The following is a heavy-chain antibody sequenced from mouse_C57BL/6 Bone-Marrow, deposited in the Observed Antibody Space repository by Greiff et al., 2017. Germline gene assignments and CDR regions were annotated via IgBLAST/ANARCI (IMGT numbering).Heavy chain of an antibody. CDR3: ARQGYDYLDY. D-gene: IGHD2-3*01. CDR1: GFTFSSYG. Sequence: EVNVVESGGDLVKPGGSLKLSCAASGFTFSSYGMSWVRQTPDKRLEWVATISSGGSYTYYPDSVKGRFTISRDNAKNPLYLQMSSLKSEDTAMYYCARQGYDYLDYWGQGTTLTVSS. CDR2: ISSGGSYT. V-gene: IGHV5-6*01. J-gene: IGHJ2*01.